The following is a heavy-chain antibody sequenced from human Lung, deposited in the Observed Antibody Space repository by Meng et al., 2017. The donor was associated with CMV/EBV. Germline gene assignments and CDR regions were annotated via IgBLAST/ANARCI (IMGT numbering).Heavy chain of an antibody. V-gene: IGHV4-59*01. J-gene: IGHJ4*02. Sequence: LXCTISRASISSFYWSWIRQPPGKGLQWIGYVSDSGSAKYNPSLESRGTISRDRSRNQFYLNLNSVTAADTAMYFCARGTGTTQHYFDYWAQG. CDR2: VSDSGSA. D-gene: IGHD1-1*01. CDR3: ARGTGTTQHYFDY. CDR1: RASISSFY.